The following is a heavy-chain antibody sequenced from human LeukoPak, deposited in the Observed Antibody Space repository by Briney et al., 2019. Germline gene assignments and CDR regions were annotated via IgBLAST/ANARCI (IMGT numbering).Heavy chain of an antibody. J-gene: IGHJ4*02. CDR1: GGSISSSSYY. V-gene: IGHV4-39*01. D-gene: IGHD2/OR15-2a*01. CDR3: ASFKGVYDYFDY. Sequence: SETLSLTCTVSGGSISSSSYYWGWLRQPPGKGLEWIGSIYYSGSTYYNPSLKSRVTISVDTSKNQFSLKLSSVTAADTAVYLCASFKGVYDYFDYWGQGTLVTVSS. CDR2: IYYSGST.